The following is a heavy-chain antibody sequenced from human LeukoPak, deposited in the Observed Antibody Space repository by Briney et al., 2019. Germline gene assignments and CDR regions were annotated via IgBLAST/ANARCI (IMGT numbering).Heavy chain of an antibody. Sequence: ASVKVSCKASGYTFTSYGISWVRQAPGQGLEWMGWISAYNGNTNYAQKLQGRVTMTTDTSTGTAYMELRSLRSYEPAVDYCARERGVVTARGVRDYYYGMDVWGQGTTVTVSS. J-gene: IGHJ6*02. D-gene: IGHD2-21*02. V-gene: IGHV1-18*01. CDR3: ARERGVVTARGVRDYYYGMDV. CDR2: ISAYNGNT. CDR1: GYTFTSYG.